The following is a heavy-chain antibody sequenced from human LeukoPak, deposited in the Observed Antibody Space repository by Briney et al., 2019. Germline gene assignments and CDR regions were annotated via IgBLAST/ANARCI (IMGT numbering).Heavy chain of an antibody. D-gene: IGHD2-21*02. V-gene: IGHV4-59*01. CDR3: ARHHTRIQMTALVDH. CDR2: IYYTGST. J-gene: IGHJ4*02. CDR1: GGSISSYY. Sequence: SETLSLTCTVSGGSISSYYWSWIRQPPGKALEWIGYIYYTGSTSYNPSLTSRVTTSVDTSKNQFSLKLSSVTAADTGVYYCARHHTRIQMTALVDHWGQGTLVTVSS.